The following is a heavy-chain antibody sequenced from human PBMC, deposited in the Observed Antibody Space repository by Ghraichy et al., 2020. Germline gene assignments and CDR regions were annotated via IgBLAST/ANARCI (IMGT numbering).Heavy chain of an antibody. Sequence: SETLSLTCAVYGGSFSGYYWSWIRQPPGKGLEWIGEINHSGSTNYNPSLKSRVTISVDTSKNQFSLKLSSVTAADTAVYYCARLEELWFRKYYYGMDVWGQGTTVTVSS. CDR3: ARLEELWFRKYYYGMDV. CDR2: INHSGST. CDR1: GGSFSGYY. D-gene: IGHD3-10*01. J-gene: IGHJ6*02. V-gene: IGHV4-34*01.